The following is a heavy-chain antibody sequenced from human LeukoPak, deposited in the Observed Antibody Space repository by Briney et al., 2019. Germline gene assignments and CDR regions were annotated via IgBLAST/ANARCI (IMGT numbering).Heavy chain of an antibody. Sequence: SETLSLTCTVSGGSISSGSYYWSWIRQPAGKGLEWIGRFYTSGSTNYNPSLKSRVTISVDTSKNQFSLKLSSVTAADTAVYYCARGVVIAPQTFDYWGQGTLVTVSS. CDR1: GGSISSGSYY. CDR3: ARGVVIAPQTFDY. CDR2: FYTSGST. J-gene: IGHJ4*02. V-gene: IGHV4-61*02. D-gene: IGHD2-21*01.